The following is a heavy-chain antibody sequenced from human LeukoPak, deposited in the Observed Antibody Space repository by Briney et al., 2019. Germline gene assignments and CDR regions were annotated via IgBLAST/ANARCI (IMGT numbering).Heavy chain of an antibody. CDR3: ARHAVEGKWLQFYYFNF. J-gene: IGHJ4*02. V-gene: IGHV4-34*01. Sequence: SETLSLTCAVYGGSFSGYYWSWIRQPPGKGLEWIGEINHSGSTNYNPSLKSRVTISVDTSKSQFSLKLSSVAAADTAVYYCARHAVEGKWLQFYYFNFWGQGSLVTVSS. D-gene: IGHD5-24*01. CDR2: INHSGST. CDR1: GGSFSGYY.